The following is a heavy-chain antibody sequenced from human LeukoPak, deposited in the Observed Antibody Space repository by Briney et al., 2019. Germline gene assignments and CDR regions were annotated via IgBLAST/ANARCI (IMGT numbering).Heavy chain of an antibody. Sequence: GGSLRLSCVGSGFSFNTYTMNWVRQAPGKGLEWVSYISSSSSTIYYADSVKGRFTISRDNAKNSLYLQMNSLRDEDTAVYYCARGSPLGYCSSTSCYLVWGQGTLVTVSS. CDR2: ISSSSSTI. V-gene: IGHV3-48*02. J-gene: IGHJ4*02. CDR1: GFSFNTYT. D-gene: IGHD2-2*01. CDR3: ARGSPLGYCSSTSCYLV.